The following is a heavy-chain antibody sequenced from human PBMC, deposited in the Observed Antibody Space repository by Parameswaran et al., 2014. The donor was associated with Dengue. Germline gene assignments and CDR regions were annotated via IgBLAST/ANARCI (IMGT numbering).Heavy chain of an antibody. CDR2: IYYSGST. CDR3: ARLRGYSYGYGGSTKHPPIPDY. Sequence: VRQAPGKGLEWIGYIYYSGSTNYNPSLKSRVTISVDTSKNQFSLKLSSVTAADTAVYYCARLRGYSYGYGGSTKHPPIPDYWGQGTLVTVSS. D-gene: IGHD5-18*01. J-gene: IGHJ4*02. V-gene: IGHV4-59*01.